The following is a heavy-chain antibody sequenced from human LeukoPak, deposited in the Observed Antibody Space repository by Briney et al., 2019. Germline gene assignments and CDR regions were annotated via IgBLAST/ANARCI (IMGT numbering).Heavy chain of an antibody. V-gene: IGHV3-23*05. Sequence: GGSLRLSCAASGFTFSSYAMSWVRQAPGKGLEWVSAISDRSTYYADSVKGRFTISRDNSKNTLHLQMNSLRVEDTAVYYCAKDLGTSGCYCDYWGQGTLVTVSS. J-gene: IGHJ4*02. CDR2: ISDRST. D-gene: IGHD6-19*01. CDR1: GFTFSSYA. CDR3: AKDLGTSGCYCDY.